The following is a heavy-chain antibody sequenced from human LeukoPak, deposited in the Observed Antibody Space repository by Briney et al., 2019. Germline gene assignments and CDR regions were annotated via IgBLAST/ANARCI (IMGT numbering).Heavy chain of an antibody. CDR1: GFTFSSYA. CDR2: ISGSGGST. CDR3: AKGGKKYYYGSGSLVG. V-gene: IGHV3-23*01. Sequence: GGSLRLSCAASGFTFSSYAMSWVRQAPGKGLEWVSAISGSGGSTYYADSVKGRFTISIDNSKNTLYLQMNSLRAEDTAVYYCAKGGKKYYYGSGSLVGWGQGTLVTVSS. J-gene: IGHJ4*02. D-gene: IGHD3-10*01.